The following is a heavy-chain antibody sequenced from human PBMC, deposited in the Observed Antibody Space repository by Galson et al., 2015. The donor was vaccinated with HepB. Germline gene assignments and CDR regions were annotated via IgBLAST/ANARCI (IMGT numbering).Heavy chain of an antibody. Sequence: SETLSLTCTVSGGSISSYYWGWIRQPPGEGLEWIGYIYYSGSTNYNPSLKSRLTISVDTSKNQFSLKLTSVTAADTAVYYCARHGDYSSSWYSKTYYYYYGMDVWGQGTTVTVSS. D-gene: IGHD6-13*01. V-gene: IGHV4-59*08. J-gene: IGHJ6*02. CDR3: ARHGDYSSSWYSKTYYYYYGMDV. CDR1: GGSISSYY. CDR2: IYYSGST.